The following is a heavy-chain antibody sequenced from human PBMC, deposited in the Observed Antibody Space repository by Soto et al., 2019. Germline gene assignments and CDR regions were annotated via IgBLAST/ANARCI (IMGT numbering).Heavy chain of an antibody. Sequence: QVQLVQSGAEVKKPGSSVKVSCKASGGIFSSYAISWLLQAPGEGLEWMGGIIPIFGTANYAQKFQGRVTITADESTSTAYMELSSLRSEDTAVYYCAEGRGYERFDYWGQGTLVTVSS. CDR3: AEGRGYERFDY. CDR2: IIPIFGTA. CDR1: GGIFSSYA. J-gene: IGHJ4*02. V-gene: IGHV1-69*12. D-gene: IGHD5-12*01.